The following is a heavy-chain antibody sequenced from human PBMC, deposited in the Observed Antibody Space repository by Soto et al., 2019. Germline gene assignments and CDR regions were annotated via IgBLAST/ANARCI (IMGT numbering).Heavy chain of an antibody. CDR2: IYPGDSDT. CDR3: ARHAAYSSGYYYGIDV. CDR1: GYRFSSFW. J-gene: IGHJ6*02. Sequence: PGESLKISCKISGYRFSSFWIAWVRQMPGKGLEWMGIIYPGDSDTRYSPSFQGQVTISADKSISTAYLQWSSLKASDTAMYYCARHAAYSSGYYYGIDVWGQGTTVTVSS. V-gene: IGHV5-51*01. D-gene: IGHD6-19*01.